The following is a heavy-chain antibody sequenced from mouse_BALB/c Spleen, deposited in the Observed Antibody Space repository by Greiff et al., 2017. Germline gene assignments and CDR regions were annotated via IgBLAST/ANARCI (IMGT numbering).Heavy chain of an antibody. CDR1: GFTFSSFG. Sequence: EVHLVESGGGLVQPGGSRKLSCAASGFTFSSFGMHWVRQAPEKGLEWVAYISSGSSTIYYADTVKGRFTISRDNPKNTLFLQMTSLRSEDTAMYYCARTVVGGDAMDYWGQGTSVTVSS. V-gene: IGHV5-17*02. D-gene: IGHD1-1*01. J-gene: IGHJ4*01. CDR2: ISSGSSTI. CDR3: ARTVVGGDAMDY.